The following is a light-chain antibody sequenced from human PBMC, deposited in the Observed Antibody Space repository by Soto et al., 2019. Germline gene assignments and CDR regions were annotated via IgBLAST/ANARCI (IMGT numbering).Light chain of an antibody. V-gene: IGKV3-15*01. J-gene: IGKJ5*01. Sequence: EIVMTQSPATLSASPGERATISCRASQSVNSNLAWYQQKPGQAPRLLIYGASTRATGIPARFSGSGSGTEFTLATISLQSEDFAVYYCQQYNYWPALTFGQGTQVEIK. CDR3: QQYNYWPALT. CDR2: GAS. CDR1: QSVNSN.